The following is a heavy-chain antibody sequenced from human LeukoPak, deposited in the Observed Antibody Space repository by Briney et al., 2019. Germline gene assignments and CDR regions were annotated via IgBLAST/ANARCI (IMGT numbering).Heavy chain of an antibody. V-gene: IGHV3-7*01. CDR2: IKEEGREI. J-gene: IGHJ4*02. CDR1: AFTFNNSW. D-gene: IGHD2-21*01. CDR3: ARERIHCGGADCKSYFDN. Sequence: GGSLRLSCVTTAFTFNNSWMTWVRQAQGKGLEWVAHIKEEGREINYLGSVKGRFTISRDNAKNSLYLEMNSLRAEDTAVYYCARERIHCGGADCKSYFDNWGQGTLVTVSS.